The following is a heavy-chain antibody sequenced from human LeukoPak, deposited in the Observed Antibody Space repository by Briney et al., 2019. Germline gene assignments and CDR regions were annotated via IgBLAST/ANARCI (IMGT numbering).Heavy chain of an antibody. V-gene: IGHV4-34*01. Sequence: SETLSLTCAVYGGSFSGYYWSWIRQPPGKGLEWIGEINHSGSTNYNPSLKSRVTISVDTSKNQFSLKLSSVTAAATAVYYCARFCITVTAKDAFDIWGQGTMVTVSS. D-gene: IGHD2-21*02. CDR2: INHSGST. CDR1: GGSFSGYY. CDR3: ARFCITVTAKDAFDI. J-gene: IGHJ3*02.